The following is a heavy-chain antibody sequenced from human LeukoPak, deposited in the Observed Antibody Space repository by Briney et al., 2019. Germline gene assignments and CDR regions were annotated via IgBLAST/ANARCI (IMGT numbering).Heavy chain of an antibody. V-gene: IGHV1-2*02. J-gene: IGHJ4*02. CDR1: GYTFTGYY. D-gene: IGHD3-3*01. Sequence: GASVKVSCKASGYTFTGYYMHWVRQAPGQGLEWMGWINPNSGGTNYAQKFQGRVTMTRDTSISTAYMELSRLRSDDTAVYYCARDGDIRFLEWLSPFDYWGQGTLVTVSS. CDR3: ARDGDIRFLEWLSPFDY. CDR2: INPNSGGT.